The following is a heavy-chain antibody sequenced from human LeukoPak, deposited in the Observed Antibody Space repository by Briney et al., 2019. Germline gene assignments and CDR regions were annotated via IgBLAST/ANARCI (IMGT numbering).Heavy chain of an antibody. J-gene: IGHJ4*02. CDR2: ISSSGRNI. CDR1: GFTFGNYE. D-gene: IGHD5-18*01. CDR3: ARDLVQLWSKDY. Sequence: GGSLRLSCAASGFTFGNYEFNWVRQAPGKGLEWISYISSSGRNIYYADSVKGRFTISRDNAKSSLYLQMNSLRAEDTAVYYCARDLVQLWSKDYWGQGTLVTVSS. V-gene: IGHV3-48*03.